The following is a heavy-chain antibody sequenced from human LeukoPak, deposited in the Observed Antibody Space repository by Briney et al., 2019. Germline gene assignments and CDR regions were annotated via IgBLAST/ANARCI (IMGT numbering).Heavy chain of an antibody. CDR1: GYTFTDYY. D-gene: IGHD3-10*01. CDR3: ARTLFGGPHDH. V-gene: IGHV1-2*02. CDR2: TNLNRGDT. J-gene: IGHJ4*02. Sequence: ASVKVSCKASGYTFTDYYMYWVRQAPGQGLEWMGWTNLNRGDTHYAQKFQGRVTMTRDTSIATAYMELSSLTSDDTAVYYCARTLFGGPHDHWGQGTLVTVSS.